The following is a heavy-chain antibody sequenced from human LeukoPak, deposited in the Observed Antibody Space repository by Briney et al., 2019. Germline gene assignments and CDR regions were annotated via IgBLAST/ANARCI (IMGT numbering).Heavy chain of an antibody. J-gene: IGHJ4*02. Sequence: SETLSLTCTVSGGSISSGSYYWSWIRQPAGKGLEWIGRIYTSGSTNYNPSLKSRVTISVDTSKNQFSLKLSSVTAADTAVYYCARGLSWVSKDFDYWGQGTLVTVSS. CDR3: ARGLSWVSKDFDY. V-gene: IGHV4-61*02. CDR1: GGSISSGSYY. D-gene: IGHD2-15*01. CDR2: IYTSGST.